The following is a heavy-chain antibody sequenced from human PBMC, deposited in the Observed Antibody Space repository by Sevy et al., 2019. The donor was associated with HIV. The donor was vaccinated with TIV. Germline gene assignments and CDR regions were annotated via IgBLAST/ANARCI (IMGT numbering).Heavy chain of an antibody. V-gene: IGHV1-24*01. CDR3: ATDTTGYHSTLDY. D-gene: IGHD3-9*01. CDR1: GYTLTEFS. J-gene: IGHJ4*02. CDR2: FDPGDGDAET. Sequence: ASVKVSCKVSGYTLTEFSIHWVRQAPGKGLEWMGGFDPGDGDAETPYAQKFRDRLTMTAVTSTDTVYMELSSLRSEDTAVYYCATDTTGYHSTLDYWGQGTLVTVSS.